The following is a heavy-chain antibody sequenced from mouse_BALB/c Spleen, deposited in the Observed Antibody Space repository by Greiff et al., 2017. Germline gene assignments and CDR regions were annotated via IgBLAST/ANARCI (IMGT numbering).Heavy chain of an antibody. J-gene: IGHJ3*01. D-gene: IGHD4-1*01. Sequence: EVLLVESGGGLVQPGGSRKLSCAASGFTFSDYGMAWVRQAPGKGPEWVAFISNLAYSIYYADTVAGRFTISRENAKNTLYLEMSSLRSEDTAMYCCASDMSVGPSDWGQGTLVTVSA. CDR3: ASDMSVGPSD. V-gene: IGHV5-15*02. CDR1: GFTFSDYG. CDR2: ISNLAYSI.